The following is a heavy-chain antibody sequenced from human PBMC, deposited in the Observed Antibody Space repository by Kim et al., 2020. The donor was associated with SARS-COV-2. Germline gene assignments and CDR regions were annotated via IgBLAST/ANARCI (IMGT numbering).Heavy chain of an antibody. CDR1: GFTFSSYA. J-gene: IGHJ4*02. CDR3: AKSQGYSSSYYFDY. V-gene: IGHV3-23*01. Sequence: GGSLRLSCAASGFTFSSYAMSWVRQAPGKGLEWVSAITGSGSNTYYADSVKGRFTISRDYSYNTLYLQMNSLRAEDTAVYFCAKSQGYSSSYYFDYWGQGPLVTVSS. CDR2: ITGSGSNT. D-gene: IGHD6-6*01.